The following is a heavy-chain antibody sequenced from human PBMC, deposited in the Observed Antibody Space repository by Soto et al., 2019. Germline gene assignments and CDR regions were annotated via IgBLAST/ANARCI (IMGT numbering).Heavy chain of an antibody. Sequence: ASVKVSCKASGYTFTSYAMHWVRQAPRQRLEWMGWINVGNGNTKYSQEFQGRVTITRDTSASTAYMELSSLRSEDTAVYYCARLRAGTALDYWGQGTLVTVS. CDR1: GYTFTSYA. J-gene: IGHJ4*02. V-gene: IGHV1-3*01. CDR3: ARLRAGTALDY. D-gene: IGHD1-1*01. CDR2: INVGNGNT.